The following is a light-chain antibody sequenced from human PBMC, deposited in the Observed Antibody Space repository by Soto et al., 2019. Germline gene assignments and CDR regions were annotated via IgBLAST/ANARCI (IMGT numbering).Light chain of an antibody. Sequence: DIQMTQSPSALSASVGYRATITCRFIQSISSWLAWYQQKPGKAPKLLIYDASTLQSGVPSRFSGSGSGTDFTLTISSLQPEDFATYFCQQSYSTPPWTFGQGTKVDIK. CDR1: QSISSW. V-gene: IGKV1-39*01. CDR3: QQSYSTPPWT. CDR2: DAS. J-gene: IGKJ1*01.